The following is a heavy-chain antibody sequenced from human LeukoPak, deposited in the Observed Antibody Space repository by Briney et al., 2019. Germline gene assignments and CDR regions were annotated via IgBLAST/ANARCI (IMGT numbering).Heavy chain of an antibody. D-gene: IGHD6-13*01. V-gene: IGHV4-39*01. CDR1: GGSISSSSYY. J-gene: IGHJ4*02. CDR2: IYYSGST. Sequence: PSETLSLTCTVSGGSISSSSYYWGWIRQPPGKGLEWIGSIYYSGSTYYNPSLKSRVTISVDTSKNQFSLKLSSVTAADTAVYYCARLGYSSCFDYWGQGTLVTVSS. CDR3: ARLGYSSCFDY.